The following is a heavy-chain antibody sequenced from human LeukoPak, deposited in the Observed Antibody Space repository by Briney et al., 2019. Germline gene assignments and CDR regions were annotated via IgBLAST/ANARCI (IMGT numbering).Heavy chain of an antibody. CDR1: GYNFSNHT. J-gene: IGHJ5*02. CDR3: ARDNHCSGGSCYWFDP. V-gene: IGHV1-3*01. D-gene: IGHD2-15*01. CDR2: INAVDGNT. Sequence: ASVKVSCKASGYNFSNHTLHWVRQAPGQRLEWMGWINAVDGNTKYSQKLQDRVTITRDTSASTAYMELSSLRSEDTAVYYCARDNHCSGGSCYWFDPWGQGTLVTVSS.